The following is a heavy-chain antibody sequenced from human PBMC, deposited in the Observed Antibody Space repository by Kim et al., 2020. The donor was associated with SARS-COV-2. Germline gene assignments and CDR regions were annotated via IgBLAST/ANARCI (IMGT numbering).Heavy chain of an antibody. CDR2: ISWNSGSI. V-gene: IGHV3-9*01. D-gene: IGHD6-13*01. Sequence: GGSLRLSSAASGFTFDDYAMHWVRQAPGKGLAWVSGISWNSGSIGYADSVKGRFTISRDNAKNSLYMQMNSLRAEDTALYYCAKDSSSWLSFYFDYWGQGILVTVS. CDR3: AKDSSSWLSFYFDY. J-gene: IGHJ4*02. CDR1: GFTFDDYA.